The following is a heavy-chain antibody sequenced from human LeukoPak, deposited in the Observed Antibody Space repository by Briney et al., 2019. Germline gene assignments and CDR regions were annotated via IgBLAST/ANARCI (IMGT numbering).Heavy chain of an antibody. CDR1: GYTFTGYY. V-gene: IGHV1-2*02. D-gene: IGHD4-17*01. J-gene: IGHJ4*02. CDR3: AKSTNYGDYGTSDY. CDR2: INPNSGGT. Sequence: ASVKVSCKASGYTFTGYYMHWVRQAPGQGLEWMGCINPNSGGTNYAQKFQGRVTMTRDTSISTAYMELSRLRSDDTAVYYCAKSTNYGDYGTSDYWGQGTLVTVSS.